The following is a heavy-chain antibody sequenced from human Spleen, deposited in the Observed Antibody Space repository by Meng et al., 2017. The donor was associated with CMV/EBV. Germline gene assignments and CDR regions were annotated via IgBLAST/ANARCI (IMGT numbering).Heavy chain of an antibody. CDR1: GYTCTAYY. CDR3: ARPEVNGPFDY. V-gene: IGHV1-2*04. D-gene: IGHD1-14*01. J-gene: IGHJ4*02. Sequence: SCTASGYTCTAYYLHWVRQAPGQGLEWMGWINPKAGDTLYAQKFQGWVTMTRDTSINTAYMEVTRLTSGDTAIYYCARPEVNGPFDYWGQGALVTVSS. CDR2: INPKAGDT.